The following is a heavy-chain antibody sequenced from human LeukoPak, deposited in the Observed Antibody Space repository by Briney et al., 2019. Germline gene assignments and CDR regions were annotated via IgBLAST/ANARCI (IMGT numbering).Heavy chain of an antibody. CDR3: ARSYDSTLLGAFDI. J-gene: IGHJ3*02. CDR1: GFTVDDYG. D-gene: IGHD3-22*01. V-gene: IGHV3-20*04. CDR2: INWNGGST. Sequence: PGGSLRLSCAASGFTVDDYGVSWVRQAPGKGLEWVSGINWNGGSTGYADSVKGRFTISRDNAKNSLYLQMNSLRAEDTALYYCARSYDSTLLGAFDIWGQGTMVTVSS.